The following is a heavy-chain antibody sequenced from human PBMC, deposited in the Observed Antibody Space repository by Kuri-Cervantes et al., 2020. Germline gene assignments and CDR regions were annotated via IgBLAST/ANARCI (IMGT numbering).Heavy chain of an antibody. CDR2: MNPNSGNT. Sequence: ASVKVSCKASGYTFTSYGISWVRQAPGQGLEWMGWMNPNSGNTGYAQKFQGRVTMTRNTSISTAYMELSSLRSEDTAVYYCARAYEDMITKDYWGQGTLVTVSS. D-gene: IGHD3-16*01. V-gene: IGHV1-8*02. CDR1: GYTFTSYG. J-gene: IGHJ4*02. CDR3: ARAYEDMITKDY.